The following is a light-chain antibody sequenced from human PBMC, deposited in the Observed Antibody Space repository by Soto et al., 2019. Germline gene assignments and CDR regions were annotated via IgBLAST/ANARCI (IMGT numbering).Light chain of an antibody. CDR3: QQYGSSSYT. J-gene: IGKJ2*01. CDR1: QSVSSSY. Sequence: EIVLTQSPGTLSLSPGERATLSCRASQSVSSSYLAWYQQKPGQAPRLLIYGASSRATGIPDRFSGSASGTDFTITISRLEPEDFAVYYWQQYGSSSYTFGQGTKLEIK. CDR2: GAS. V-gene: IGKV3-20*01.